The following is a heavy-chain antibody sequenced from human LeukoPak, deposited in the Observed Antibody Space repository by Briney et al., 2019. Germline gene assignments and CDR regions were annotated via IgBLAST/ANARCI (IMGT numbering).Heavy chain of an antibody. Sequence: GGSLRLSCAASGFTFSRYWMTWVRQAPGKGLEWVANIKQDGSEKDYVDSVKGRYTISRDNAESSLYLQMNSLRAEDTAGYYCAKLGDDYWGQGTLVTVSS. D-gene: IGHD3-10*01. J-gene: IGHJ4*02. CDR3: AKLGDDY. V-gene: IGHV3-7*01. CDR1: GFTFSRYW. CDR2: IKQDGSEK.